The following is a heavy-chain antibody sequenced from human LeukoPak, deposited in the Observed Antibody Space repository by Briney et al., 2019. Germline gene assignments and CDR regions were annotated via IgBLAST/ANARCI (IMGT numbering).Heavy chain of an antibody. D-gene: IGHD7-27*01. J-gene: IGHJ4*02. V-gene: IGHV1-18*01. CDR2: ISGNCGNT. CDR3: ASRGREGGCWGFDY. CDR1: GYTFTGYV. Sequence: ASVKVSCKASGYTFTGYVINWVRQAPGQGLEWMGCISGNCGNTDSAQNLQGRVTMTRDTSTSTAYMELRSLTSDDTAVYFCASRGREGGCWGFDYWGQGTLVPVSS.